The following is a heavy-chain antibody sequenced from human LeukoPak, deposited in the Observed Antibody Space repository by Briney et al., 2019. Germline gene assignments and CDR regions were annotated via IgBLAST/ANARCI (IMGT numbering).Heavy chain of an antibody. V-gene: IGHV4-31*03. D-gene: IGHD3-22*01. CDR1: GGSISSGGYY. Sequence: PSETLSLTCTVSGGSISSGGYYWSWIRQHPGKGLEWIGYIYYSGSTYYNPSLKSRVTISVDTSKNQFSLKLSSVTAADTAVYYCARSFENYEGSYYYYYMDVWGKGTTVTVSS. CDR3: ARSFENYEGSYYYYYMDV. J-gene: IGHJ6*03. CDR2: IYYSGST.